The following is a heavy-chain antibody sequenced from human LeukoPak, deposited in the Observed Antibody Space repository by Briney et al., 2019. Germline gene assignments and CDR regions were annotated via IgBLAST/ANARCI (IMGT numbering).Heavy chain of an antibody. CDR1: GGSISSGSYY. Sequence: SETLSLTGTVSGGSISSGSYYWSWIRQPAGKGLEWIGRIYTSGSTNYNPSLKSRVTISVDTSKNQFSLKLSSVTAADTAVYYCARLSLFGDPFDYWGQGTLVTVSS. D-gene: IGHD4-17*01. CDR2: IYTSGST. V-gene: IGHV4-61*02. CDR3: ARLSLFGDPFDY. J-gene: IGHJ4*02.